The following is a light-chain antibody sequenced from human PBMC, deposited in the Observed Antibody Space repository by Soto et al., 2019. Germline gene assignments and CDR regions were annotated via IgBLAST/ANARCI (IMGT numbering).Light chain of an antibody. CDR2: FAS. CDR1: HSVGSL. CDR3: QQRSSWPWT. J-gene: IGKJ1*01. Sequence: EIVLTQSPATLSLSPGDRATLSCRASHSVGSLLACYQQKPGQAPRLLFYFASNRATDIPDSFSGSGSGTDFTLTIVSLEPEDCALFYCQQRSSWPWTFGHGTRVEVK. V-gene: IGKV3-11*01.